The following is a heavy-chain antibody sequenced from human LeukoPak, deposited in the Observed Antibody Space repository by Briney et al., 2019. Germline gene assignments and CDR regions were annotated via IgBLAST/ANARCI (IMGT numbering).Heavy chain of an antibody. CDR3: ARQYDFWSGGLDY. Sequence: SETLSLTCTVPGYSISSGYYWSWIRQPPGKGLEWIGEINHSGSTNYNPSLKSRVTISVDTSKNQFSLKLSSVTAADTAVYYCARQYDFWSGGLDYWGQGTLVTVSS. V-gene: IGHV4-38-2*02. CDR1: GYSISSGYY. CDR2: INHSGST. J-gene: IGHJ4*02. D-gene: IGHD3-3*01.